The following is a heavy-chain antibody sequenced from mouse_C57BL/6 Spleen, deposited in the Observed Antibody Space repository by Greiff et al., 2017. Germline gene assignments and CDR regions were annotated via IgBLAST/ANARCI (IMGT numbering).Heavy chain of an antibody. Sequence: QVQLQQPGAELVKPGASVKLSCKASGYSFTSYWMHWVKQRPGQGLEWIGMIHPNSGSTNYNEKFKSKATLTVDKSSSTAYMQLSSLTSEDSAVYYWAREGKSYYFDYWGQGTTLTVSS. CDR1: GYSFTSYW. V-gene: IGHV1-64*01. CDR2: IHPNSGST. CDR3: AREGKSYYFDY. J-gene: IGHJ2*01.